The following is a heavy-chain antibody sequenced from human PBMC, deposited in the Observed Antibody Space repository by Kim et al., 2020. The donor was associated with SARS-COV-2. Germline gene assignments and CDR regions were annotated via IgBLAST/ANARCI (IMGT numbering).Heavy chain of an antibody. D-gene: IGHD6-13*01. CDR1: GGTFSSYA. Sequence: SVKVSCKASGGTFSSYAISWVRQAPGQGLEWMGGIIPIFGTANYAQKFQGRVTITADESTSTAYMELSSLRSEDTAVYYCARETDVAGGSILDYWGQGTLVTVSS. CDR3: ARETDVAGGSILDY. V-gene: IGHV1-69*13. J-gene: IGHJ4*02. CDR2: IIPIFGTA.